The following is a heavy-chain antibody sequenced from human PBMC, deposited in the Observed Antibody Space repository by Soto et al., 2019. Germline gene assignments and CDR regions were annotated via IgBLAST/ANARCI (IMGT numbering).Heavy chain of an antibody. CDR3: ARAGITGSTGKFDY. Sequence: ASVKVSCKASGYTFTSYGISWVRQAPGQGLEWMGWISAYNGNTNYAQKLQGRVTMTADTSTSTAYLELRSLRSDDTAVYYCARAGITGSTGKFDYWGQGTLVTVSS. J-gene: IGHJ4*02. D-gene: IGHD1-7*01. CDR2: ISAYNGNT. CDR1: GYTFTSYG. V-gene: IGHV1-18*01.